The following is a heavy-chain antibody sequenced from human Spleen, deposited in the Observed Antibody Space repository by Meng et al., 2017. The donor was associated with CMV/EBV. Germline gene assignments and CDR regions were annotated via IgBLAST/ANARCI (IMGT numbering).Heavy chain of an antibody. J-gene: IGHJ1*01. CDR2: ISYDGSNK. V-gene: IGHV3-30*04. D-gene: IGHD3-16*02. CDR1: FSSYA. CDR3: ARGGGYVWGSYRYKEYFQH. Sequence: FSSYAMHWVRQAPGKVLEWVAVISYDGSNKYYADSVKGRFTISRDNSKNTLYLQMNSLRAEDTAVYYCARGGGYVWGSYRYKEYFQHWGQGTLVTVSS.